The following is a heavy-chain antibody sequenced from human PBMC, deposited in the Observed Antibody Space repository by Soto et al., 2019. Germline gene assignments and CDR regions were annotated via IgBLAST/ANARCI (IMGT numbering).Heavy chain of an antibody. CDR2: IKQDGSAK. CDR1: GFTFSSYW. Sequence: GGSLRLSCAASGFTFSSYWMNWVRQAPGKGREWVANIKQDGSAKYYVDSVKGRFTISRDNAKNSLYLQMNSLRREDTVVYYCAGRSGWYILQWGQGTLVTVSS. J-gene: IGHJ1*01. D-gene: IGHD6-19*01. CDR3: AGRSGWYILQ. V-gene: IGHV3-7*01.